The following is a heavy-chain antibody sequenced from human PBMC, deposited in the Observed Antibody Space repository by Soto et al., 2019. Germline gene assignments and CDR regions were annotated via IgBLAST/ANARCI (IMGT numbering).Heavy chain of an antibody. CDR3: ARHKSPGLRYFDWSPNDY. CDR2: IYPGDSDT. Sequence: GESLKISCKGSGYSFTSYWIGWVRQMPGKGLEWMGVIYPGDSDTRYSPPFQGQVTISADKSISTAYLQWSSLKASDTAMYYCARHKSPGLRYFDWSPNDYWGQGTLVTVSS. D-gene: IGHD3-9*01. V-gene: IGHV5-51*01. CDR1: GYSFTSYW. J-gene: IGHJ4*02.